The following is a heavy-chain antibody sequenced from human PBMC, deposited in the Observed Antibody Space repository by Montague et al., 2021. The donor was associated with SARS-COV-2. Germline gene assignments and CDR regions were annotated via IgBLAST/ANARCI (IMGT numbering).Heavy chain of an antibody. Sequence: CAISGDSASSHIATWNWIRQSPSRGLEWLGRTYYRSKWYNDYAVSVKSRVIINPDTSNNRISLQLNSVTPEDTAVYYCARAYCDGDCYFYWYFDLWGRGTLVTVSS. CDR2: TYYRSKWYN. D-gene: IGHD2-21*02. J-gene: IGHJ2*01. V-gene: IGHV6-1*01. CDR3: ARAYCDGDCYFYWYFDL. CDR1: GDSASSHIAT.